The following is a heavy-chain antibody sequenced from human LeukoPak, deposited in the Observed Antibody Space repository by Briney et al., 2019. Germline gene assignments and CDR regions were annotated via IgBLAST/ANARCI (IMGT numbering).Heavy chain of an antibody. CDR1: GYTFTGYY. Sequence: ASVKVSCKASGYTFTGYYMHWVRQAPGQGLEWMGWINPDSGGTNYAQKFQGRVTMTRDTSISTAYMELSRLRSDDTAVYYCASVRFLEWFFDAFDIWGQGTMVTVSS. D-gene: IGHD3-3*01. CDR2: INPDSGGT. CDR3: ASVRFLEWFFDAFDI. J-gene: IGHJ3*02. V-gene: IGHV1-2*02.